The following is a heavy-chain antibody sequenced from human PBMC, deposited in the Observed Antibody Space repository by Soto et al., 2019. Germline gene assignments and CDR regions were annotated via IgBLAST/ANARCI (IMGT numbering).Heavy chain of an antibody. Sequence: QVQLVQSGAEVKKPGSSVKVSCKASGGTFSSYTISWVRQAPGQGLEWMGRLIPILGIANYAQKFQGRVTITADKSTSTAYMELSSLRSEDTAVYYCARDRTPKDITMVRGVRVDYYYFYMDVWGKGTTVTVSS. V-gene: IGHV1-69*08. D-gene: IGHD3-10*01. CDR1: GGTFSSYT. CDR2: LIPILGIA. J-gene: IGHJ6*03. CDR3: ARDRTPKDITMVRGVRVDYYYFYMDV.